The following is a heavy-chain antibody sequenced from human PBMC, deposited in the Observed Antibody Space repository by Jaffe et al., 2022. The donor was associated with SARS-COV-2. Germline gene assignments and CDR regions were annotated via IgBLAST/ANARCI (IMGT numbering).Heavy chain of an antibody. CDR3: AGYVDTAMVPSGFPYYYYGMDV. D-gene: IGHD5-18*01. V-gene: IGHV4-30-2*01. CDR2: IYHSGST. J-gene: IGHJ6*02. Sequence: QLQLQESGSGLVKPSQTLSLTCAVSGGSISSGGYSWSWIRQPPGKGLEWIGYIYHSGSTYYNPSLKSRVTISVDRSKNQFSLKLSSVTAADTAVYYCAGYVDTAMVPSGFPYYYYGMDVWGQGTTVTVSS. CDR1: GGSISSGGYS.